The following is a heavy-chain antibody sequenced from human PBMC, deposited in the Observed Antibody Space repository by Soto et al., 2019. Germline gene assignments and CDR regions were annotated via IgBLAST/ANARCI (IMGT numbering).Heavy chain of an antibody. V-gene: IGHV4-30-2*01. CDR3: ARMVRGGHFAY. CDR1: GGSISSGGYS. J-gene: IGHJ4*02. Sequence: QLQLQESGSGLVKPSQTLSLTCAVSGGSISSGGYSWSWIRQPPGKGLEWMGYIYHSGSTYYNPSLKSRVSISVDRSKTQFSLKLSSVTAADTAVYYCARMVRGGHFAYCGQGTLVTVSS. CDR2: IYHSGST. D-gene: IGHD3-10*01.